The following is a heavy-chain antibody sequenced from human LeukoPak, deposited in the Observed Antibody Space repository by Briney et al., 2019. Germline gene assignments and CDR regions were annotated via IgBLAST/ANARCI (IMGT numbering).Heavy chain of an antibody. Sequence: AGGSLRLSCAASGFTFSSYWMSWVRQAPGKGLEWVANIKQDGSEKYYVDSVKGRFTISRDNAKNSLYLQMNSLRAEDTAVYYCARGGSRRALPLDYWGQGTLVTVSS. V-gene: IGHV3-7*01. CDR3: ARGGSRRALPLDY. D-gene: IGHD6-25*01. J-gene: IGHJ4*02. CDR1: GFTFSSYW. CDR2: IKQDGSEK.